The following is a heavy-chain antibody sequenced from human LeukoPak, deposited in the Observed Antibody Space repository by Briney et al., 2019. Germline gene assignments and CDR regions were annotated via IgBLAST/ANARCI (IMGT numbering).Heavy chain of an antibody. Sequence: GGSLRLSCAASGFTFSSYAMSWVRQAPGKGLEWVSAISGSGGSTYYADSVKGRFTISRDNSKNTLYLQMNSLRAEGTAVYYCAKDSSPSGRYWFDPWGQGTLVTVSS. J-gene: IGHJ5*02. CDR2: ISGSGGST. CDR3: AKDSSPSGRYWFDP. D-gene: IGHD6-6*01. CDR1: GFTFSSYA. V-gene: IGHV3-23*01.